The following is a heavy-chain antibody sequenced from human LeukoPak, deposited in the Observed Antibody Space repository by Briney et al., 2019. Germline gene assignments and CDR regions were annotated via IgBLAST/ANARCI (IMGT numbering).Heavy chain of an antibody. V-gene: IGHV1-69*01. Sequence: GASVKVSCKASGGTFSSYAISWVRQAPGQGLEWMGGIIPIFGTANYAQKFQGRVTITADESTSTAYMELSGLRSEDTAVYYCARGLAYCGGDCYSSEYFQHWGQGTLVTVSS. CDR1: GGTFSSYA. J-gene: IGHJ1*01. D-gene: IGHD2-21*02. CDR3: ARGLAYCGGDCYSSEYFQH. CDR2: IIPIFGTA.